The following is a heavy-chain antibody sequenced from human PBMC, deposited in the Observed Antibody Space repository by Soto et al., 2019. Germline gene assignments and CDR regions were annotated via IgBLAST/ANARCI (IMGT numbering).Heavy chain of an antibody. V-gene: IGHV4-38-2*02. CDR3: ARDRRVYSSSWYPVYDAFDI. Sequence: SDTLSLTCLVTHYSMNGGHSWGWIRQRPGGGMEWIGSVYHNLRSYYKSSIKMLLHISIETSKNQLSMNLRSVNSAETAIYDCARDRRVYSSSWYPVYDAFDIGGPWTLVT. D-gene: IGHD6-13*01. J-gene: IGHJ3*02. CDR1: HYSMNGGHS. CDR2: VYHNLRS.